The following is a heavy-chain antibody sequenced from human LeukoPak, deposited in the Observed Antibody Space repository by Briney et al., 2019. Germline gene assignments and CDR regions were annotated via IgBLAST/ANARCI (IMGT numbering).Heavy chain of an antibody. Sequence: PGGSLRLSCAASGFTFRSYSMNWVRQAPGKGLEWVSSISSSSSYIYYADSVKGRFTVSRDNAKNSLYLQMNSLRAEDTAVYYCARAPYYYGSGSYPWGQGTLVTVSS. V-gene: IGHV3-21*01. D-gene: IGHD3-10*01. CDR1: GFTFRSYS. CDR3: ARAPYYYGSGSYP. CDR2: ISSSSSYI. J-gene: IGHJ5*02.